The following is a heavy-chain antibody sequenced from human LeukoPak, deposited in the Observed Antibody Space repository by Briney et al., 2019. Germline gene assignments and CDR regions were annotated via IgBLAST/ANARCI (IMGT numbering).Heavy chain of an antibody. CDR1: GFIFNNFA. CDR3: AKGPTHPNYNYMDS. Sequence: PGGSLRLSCAASGFIFNNFAMSWVRQAPGKGLEWVSGIGGSGVNTYFADSVKGRFTVSRDNSKNTLYLQMNSLKVEDTAVYYFAKGPTHPNYNYMDSWGKGTTVNVPS. D-gene: IGHD4-11*01. J-gene: IGHJ6*03. V-gene: IGHV3-23*01. CDR2: IGGSGVNT.